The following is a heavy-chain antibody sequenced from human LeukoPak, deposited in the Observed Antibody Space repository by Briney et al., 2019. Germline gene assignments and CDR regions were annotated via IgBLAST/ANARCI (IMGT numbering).Heavy chain of an antibody. CDR2: INPSGGST. Sequence: GASVKVSCKASGYTFTSYYMHWVRQAPGQGLEWMGIINPSGGSTSYAQKFQGRVTMTRDMSTSTVYMELSSLRPEDTAVYYCASLDPSCSGGSCYSFDYWGQGTLVTVSS. D-gene: IGHD2-15*01. CDR3: ASLDPSCSGGSCYSFDY. CDR1: GYTFTSYY. J-gene: IGHJ4*02. V-gene: IGHV1-46*01.